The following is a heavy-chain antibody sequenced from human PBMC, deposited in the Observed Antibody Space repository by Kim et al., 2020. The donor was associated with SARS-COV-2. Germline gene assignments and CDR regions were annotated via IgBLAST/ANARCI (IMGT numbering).Heavy chain of an antibody. J-gene: IGHJ4*02. D-gene: IGHD1-26*01. Sequence: KYSQKFQGRVTITRDTSASTAYMELSSLRSEDTAVYYCARERSVGRYFDYWGQGTLVTVSS. V-gene: IGHV1-3*01. CDR3: ARERSVGRYFDY.